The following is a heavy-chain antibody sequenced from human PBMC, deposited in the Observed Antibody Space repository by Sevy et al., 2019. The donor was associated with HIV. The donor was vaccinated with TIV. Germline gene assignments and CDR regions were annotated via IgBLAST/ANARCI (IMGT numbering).Heavy chain of an antibody. CDR1: GYSISSDYY. V-gene: IGHV4-38-2*01. D-gene: IGHD6-19*01. CDR2: IYHSGYS. Sequence: SETLSLTCAVSGYSISSDYYWGWIRQPPGKGLEWIGSIYHSGYSYYNPSLMSRVTTSVDTSKNQFSLKLSSVTAADTAVYYCARAIGTQVAGLYYFDYWGQGTLVTVSS. J-gene: IGHJ4*02. CDR3: ARAIGTQVAGLYYFDY.